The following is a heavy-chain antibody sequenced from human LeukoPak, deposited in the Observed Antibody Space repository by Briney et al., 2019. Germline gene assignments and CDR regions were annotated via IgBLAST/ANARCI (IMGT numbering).Heavy chain of an antibody. D-gene: IGHD3-10*01. CDR1: GASISSSNYY. J-gene: IGHJ4*02. CDR3: ARRLGSGRPYSDS. CDR2: ISYSGRT. Sequence: SETLSLTCIVSGASISSSNYYWGWIRQPPGKGLEWIGIISYSGRTFYNPSLKSRVTISVDTSKNQFSLILSSVTAADTAVYFCARRLGSGRPYSDSWGQGTLVTVSS. V-gene: IGHV4-39*01.